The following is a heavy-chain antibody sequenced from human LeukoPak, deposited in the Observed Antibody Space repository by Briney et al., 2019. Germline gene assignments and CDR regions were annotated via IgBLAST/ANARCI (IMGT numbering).Heavy chain of an antibody. CDR1: GFTFSSYA. CDR2: ISGSGGST. Sequence: GGSLRLSCAASGFTFSSYAMSWVRQAPGKGLEWVSAISGSGGSTYYADSVKGRFTISRDNSKNTLYLQMNSLRAEDTAVYYCAKDRPYYDFWSGYNWFGPWGQGTLVTVSS. V-gene: IGHV3-23*01. J-gene: IGHJ5*02. CDR3: AKDRPYYDFWSGYNWFGP. D-gene: IGHD3-3*01.